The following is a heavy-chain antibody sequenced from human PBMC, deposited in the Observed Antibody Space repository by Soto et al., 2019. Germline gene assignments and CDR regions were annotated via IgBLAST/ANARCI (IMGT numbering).Heavy chain of an antibody. D-gene: IGHD1-26*01. CDR2: IYYSGTT. V-gene: IGHV4-59*01. Sequence: PSETLSLTCTVSGGSISGYYWSWIRQPPGKGLEWIGYIYYSGTTNYNSSLKSRVTISVDTSENQFSLKLKSVTAADTAMYYCARVVGPSSHSGFDYWGQGTLVTVSS. J-gene: IGHJ4*01. CDR1: GGSISGYY. CDR3: ARVVGPSSHSGFDY.